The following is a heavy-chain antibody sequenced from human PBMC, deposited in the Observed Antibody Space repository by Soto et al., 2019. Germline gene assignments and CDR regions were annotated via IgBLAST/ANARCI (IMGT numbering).Heavy chain of an antibody. CDR3: ARYNWNDRWFDP. CDR1: GFTFSSYG. J-gene: IGHJ5*02. CDR2: IWYDGSNK. Sequence: QVQLVESGGGVVQPGRSLRLSCAASGFTFSSYGMHWVRQAPGKGLEWVAVIWYDGSNKYYADSVKGRFTISRDNSKNTLYLQMNGLRAEDTAVYYCARYNWNDRWFDPWGQGTLVTVSS. D-gene: IGHD1-20*01. V-gene: IGHV3-33*01.